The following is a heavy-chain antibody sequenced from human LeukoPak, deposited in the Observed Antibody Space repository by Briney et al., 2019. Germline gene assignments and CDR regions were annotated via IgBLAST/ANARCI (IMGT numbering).Heavy chain of an antibody. Sequence: SETLSLTCTVSGGSISSSSYYWGWIRQPPGKGLEWIATIYYSGSTYYNPSLKSRVTISVDTSKDQFSLKLNSVTATDTAVYYCARTPYCYSYMDVWGKGTTVTVSS. CDR1: GGSISSSSYY. V-gene: IGHV4-39*01. CDR3: ARTPYCYSYMDV. CDR2: IYYSGST. D-gene: IGHD1-1*01. J-gene: IGHJ6*03.